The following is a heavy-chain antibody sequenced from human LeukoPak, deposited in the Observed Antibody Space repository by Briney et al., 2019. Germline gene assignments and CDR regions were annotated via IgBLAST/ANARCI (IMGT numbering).Heavy chain of an antibody. CDR3: ATFCDSSGYYQRAFDI. Sequence: GGSLRLSCAASGFIFSSYAMHWVRQAPGEGLEWVAVISYDGSNKYYADSVKGRFTISRDNSRNTLYLQMNSLRAEDTAVYYCATFCDSSGYYQRAFDIWGQGTMVTVSS. J-gene: IGHJ3*02. V-gene: IGHV3-30*04. D-gene: IGHD3-22*01. CDR1: GFIFSSYA. CDR2: ISYDGSNK.